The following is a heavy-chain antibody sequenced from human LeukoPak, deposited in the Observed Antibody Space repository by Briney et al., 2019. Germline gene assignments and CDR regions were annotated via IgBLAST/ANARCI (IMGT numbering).Heavy chain of an antibody. J-gene: IGHJ4*02. V-gene: IGHV1-24*01. CDR1: GYTLTELS. CDR3: ATTLRTMVRGVITNDY. CDR2: FDPEDGET. D-gene: IGHD3-10*01. Sequence: GASVKVSCKVSGYTLTELSMHWVRQAPGKGLEWMGSFDPEDGETIYAQKFQGRVTMTEDTSTDTAYMELSSLRSEDTAVYYCATTLRTMVRGVITNDYWGQGTLVTVSS.